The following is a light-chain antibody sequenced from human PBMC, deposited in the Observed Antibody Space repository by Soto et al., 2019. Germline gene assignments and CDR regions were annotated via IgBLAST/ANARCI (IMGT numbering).Light chain of an antibody. Sequence: QSALTQPASVSGSPGQSITFSCTGTSNDIGGYNYVSWYQQHPGKAPKLMIFDVSNRPSGVSYRFSGSKSGNTASLTISGLKAEDEADYYCSSYTSSSTLLFGGGTKVTVL. CDR2: DVS. J-gene: IGLJ2*01. CDR3: SSYTSSSTLL. V-gene: IGLV2-14*01. CDR1: SNDIGGYNY.